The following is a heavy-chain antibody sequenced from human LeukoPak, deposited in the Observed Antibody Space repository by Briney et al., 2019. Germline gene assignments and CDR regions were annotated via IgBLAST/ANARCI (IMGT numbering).Heavy chain of an antibody. CDR3: ARGAAVLRYFDWFTGGYNWFDP. Sequence: SETLSLTCTVSGGSISSYYWSWIRQPPGKGLEWIGYIYYSGSTNYNPSLKSRVTISVDTSKNQFSLKLSSVTAADTAVYYCARGAAVLRYFDWFTGGYNWFDPWGQGTLVTVSS. CDR1: GGSISSYY. CDR2: IYYSGST. V-gene: IGHV4-59*08. J-gene: IGHJ5*02. D-gene: IGHD3-9*01.